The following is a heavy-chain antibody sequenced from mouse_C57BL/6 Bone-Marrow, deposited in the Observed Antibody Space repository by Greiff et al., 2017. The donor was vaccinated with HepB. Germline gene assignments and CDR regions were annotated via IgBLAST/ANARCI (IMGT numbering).Heavy chain of an antibody. V-gene: IGHV3-6*01. CDR2: ISYDGSN. D-gene: IGHD2-3*01. CDR1: GYSITSGYY. J-gene: IGHJ1*03. Sequence: DVKLQESGPGLVKPSQSLSLTCSVTGYSITSGYYWNWIRQFPGNKLEWMGYISYDGSNNYNPSLKNRISITRDTSKNQFFLKLNSVTTEDTATYYCASRDGYHGRYWYFDVWGTGTTVTVSS. CDR3: ASRDGYHGRYWYFDV.